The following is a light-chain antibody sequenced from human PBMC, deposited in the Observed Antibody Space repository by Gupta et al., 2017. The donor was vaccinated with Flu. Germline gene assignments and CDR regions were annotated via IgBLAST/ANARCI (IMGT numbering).Light chain of an antibody. CDR3: QQDNSYPYT. Sequence: DIQMTQSPSPLSASVGDRVTITCRASQSISSWLAWYQQKPGTAPRLLIYQASSLESGVPSRFSGSGSGTEFTLTISSLQPDDFATYYCQQDNSYPYTFGQGTKLEIK. V-gene: IGKV1-5*03. CDR1: QSISSW. J-gene: IGKJ2*01. CDR2: QAS.